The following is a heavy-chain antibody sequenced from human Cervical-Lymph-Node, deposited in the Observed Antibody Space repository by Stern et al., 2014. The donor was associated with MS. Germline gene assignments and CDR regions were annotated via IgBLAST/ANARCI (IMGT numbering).Heavy chain of an antibody. Sequence: QLQLQESGPGLVKPSQTLSLTCAVTGGSISSAEYYWRWIRQSPGKGLEWIGYIHYSGTTYYNPSLKSRVTISVDTSKNQFSLKLRSVTAADTAVYYCSRDADGYSLVFGYWGRGTLVTVSS. CDR2: IHYSGTT. CDR1: GGSISSAEYY. CDR3: SRDADGYSLVFGY. J-gene: IGHJ4*02. V-gene: IGHV4-30-4*01. D-gene: IGHD5-24*01.